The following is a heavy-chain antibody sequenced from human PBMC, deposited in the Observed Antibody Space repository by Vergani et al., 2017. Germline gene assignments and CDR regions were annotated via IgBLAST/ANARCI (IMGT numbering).Heavy chain of an antibody. CDR1: GGSISSGGYY. Sequence: QVQLQESGPGLVKPSQTLSLTCTVSGGSISSGGYYWSWIRQPPGKGLEWIGEINHSGSTNYNPSLKSRVTISVDTSKNQFSLKLSSVTAADTAVYYCARGVRGYYYYYYGMDVWGQGTTVTVSS. V-gene: IGHV4-31*03. CDR2: INHSGST. D-gene: IGHD3-10*01. J-gene: IGHJ6*02. CDR3: ARGVRGYYYYYYGMDV.